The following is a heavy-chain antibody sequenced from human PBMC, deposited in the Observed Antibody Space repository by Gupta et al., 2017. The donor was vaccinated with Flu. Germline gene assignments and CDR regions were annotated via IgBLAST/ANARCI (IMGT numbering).Heavy chain of an antibody. J-gene: IGHJ4*02. CDR2: IWNDGNIK. D-gene: IGHD3-16*02. CDR1: GFTFSSYG. V-gene: IGHV3-33*01. Sequence: QVQLEEFGGGVVQPGRSLRLSCVASGFTFSSYGMHWVRQAPGKRLEWVAVIWNDGNIKYYGDSMKGRFTISRDNSKNTLYLQMDSLRAEDTAVYYCARGGGTFEGLIASDYFDHWGQGTLVTVSS. CDR3: ARGGGTFEGLIASDYFDH.